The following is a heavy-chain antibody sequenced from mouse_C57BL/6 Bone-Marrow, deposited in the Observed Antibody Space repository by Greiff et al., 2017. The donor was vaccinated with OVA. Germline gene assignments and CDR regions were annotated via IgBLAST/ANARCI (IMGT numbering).Heavy chain of an antibody. CDR2: IYPGNGDT. Sequence: QVQLKESGAELVRPGASVKMSCKASGYTFTSYNMHWVKQTPRQGLEWIGAIYPGNGDTSYNQKFKGKATLTVDKSSSTAYMQLSSLTSEDSAVYFCARGPSFYYAMDYWGQGTSVTVSS. CDR1: GYTFTSYN. CDR3: ARGPSFYYAMDY. D-gene: IGHD1-1*01. J-gene: IGHJ4*01. V-gene: IGHV1-12*01.